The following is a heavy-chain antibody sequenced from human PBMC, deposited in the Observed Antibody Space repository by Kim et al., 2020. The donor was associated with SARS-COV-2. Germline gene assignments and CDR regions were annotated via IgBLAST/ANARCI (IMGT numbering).Heavy chain of an antibody. J-gene: IGHJ4*02. CDR2: IWYDGSNK. Sequence: GGSLRLSCAASGFTFSSYGMHWVRQAPGKGLEWVAVIWYDGSNKYYADSVKGRFTISRDNSKNTLYLQMNSLRAEDTAVYYCARDLRRGDGYTQLDYWGQGTLVTVSS. CDR1: GFTFSSYG. CDR3: ARDLRRGDGYTQLDY. D-gene: IGHD5-12*01. V-gene: IGHV3-33*08.